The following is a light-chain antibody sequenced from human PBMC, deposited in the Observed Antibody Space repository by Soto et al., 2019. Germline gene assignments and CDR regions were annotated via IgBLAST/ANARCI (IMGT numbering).Light chain of an antibody. Sequence: QSALTQPPSVSGAPGQRVTISCTGSSSNIGAGYDVHWYQQLPGTAPKLLIYGNSNRPSGVPDRFSGSKSGTSASLAITGLQAEDEADYYCQSYDSSLSGYVFGIGTKVT. J-gene: IGLJ1*01. CDR3: QSYDSSLSGYV. CDR1: SSNIGAGYD. V-gene: IGLV1-40*01. CDR2: GNS.